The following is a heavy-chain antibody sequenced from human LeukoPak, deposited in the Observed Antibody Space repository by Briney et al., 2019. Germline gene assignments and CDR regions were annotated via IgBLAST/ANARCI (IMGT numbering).Heavy chain of an antibody. D-gene: IGHD4-23*01. V-gene: IGHV1-18*01. J-gene: IGHJ5*02. CDR1: GYTFTSYG. Sequence: GASVKVSCKASGYTFTSYGISWVRQAPGQGLEWMGWISAYNGNANYAQKPQGRVTMTTDTSTSTAYMELRSLRSDDTAVYYCAREALRWLQFDPWGQGTLVTVSS. CDR2: ISAYNGNA. CDR3: AREALRWLQFDP.